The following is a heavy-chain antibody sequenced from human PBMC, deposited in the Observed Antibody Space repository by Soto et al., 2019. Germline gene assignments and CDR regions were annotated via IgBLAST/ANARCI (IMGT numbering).Heavy chain of an antibody. CDR2: ISASGGST. Sequence: PVGSLRLSCAFSVFTLTSYAMTWVRHSPGKGLEWVSTISASGGSTYYVDSVKGRFTTSRDNSKNTLYLQMNSLRVEDTAVYYCAKVGQGLYGNGTPTRWGQGTLVSVS. CDR3: AKVGQGLYGNGTPTR. CDR1: VFTLTSYA. D-gene: IGHD1-7*01. V-gene: IGHV3-23*01. J-gene: IGHJ4*02.